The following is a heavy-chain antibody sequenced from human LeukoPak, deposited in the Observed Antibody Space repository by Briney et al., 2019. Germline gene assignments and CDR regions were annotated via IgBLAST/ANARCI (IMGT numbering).Heavy chain of an antibody. J-gene: IGHJ4*02. V-gene: IGHV4-61*01. CDR2: MSYIGSA. Sequence: PSETLSLTCTVSGGSVSPVSCDSINSYYWSWIRQPPGKGLEWIGFMSYIGSANYNPSLESRVTISVDTSKNQFSLKLRSVTAADTAVYYCARAGDPWRFDYWGQGTLVAVSS. D-gene: IGHD7-27*01. CDR3: ARAGDPWRFDY. CDR1: GGSVSPVSCDSINSYY.